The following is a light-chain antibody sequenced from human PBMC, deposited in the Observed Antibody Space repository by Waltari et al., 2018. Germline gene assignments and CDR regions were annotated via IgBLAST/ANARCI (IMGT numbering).Light chain of an antibody. CDR1: QRIGSW. CDR3: QQYDTYST. CDR2: KAS. V-gene: IGKV1-5*03. Sequence: DIQMTQSPSTMSASVADRVTITCRASQRIGSWLAWYQQKPGAAPDLLIYKASSLQSGVPLRFSGRGSGTEFTLTISSLQPDDFATYYCQQYDTYSTFGQGTKVEI. J-gene: IGKJ1*01.